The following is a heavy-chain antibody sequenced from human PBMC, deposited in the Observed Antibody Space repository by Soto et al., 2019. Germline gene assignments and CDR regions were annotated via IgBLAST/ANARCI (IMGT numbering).Heavy chain of an antibody. V-gene: IGHV3-48*01. Sequence: GGSLRLSCGASGFTFSSYSMNWVRQAPGKGLEWVSYISSSSSTIYYADSVKGRFTISRDNAKNSLYLQMNSLRAEDTAVYYCARDTNLEWLLGIYYYYMDVWGKGTTVTVSS. CDR3: ARDTNLEWLLGIYYYYMDV. CDR1: GFTFSSYS. CDR2: ISSSSSTI. J-gene: IGHJ6*03. D-gene: IGHD3-3*01.